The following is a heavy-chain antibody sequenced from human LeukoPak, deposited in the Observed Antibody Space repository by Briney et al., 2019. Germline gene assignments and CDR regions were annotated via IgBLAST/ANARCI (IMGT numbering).Heavy chain of an antibody. D-gene: IGHD5-12*01. CDR3: ARESRRGYTDY. CDR1: GGSFSGYY. Sequence: PSETLSLTCAVYGGSFSGYYWSWTRQPPGKGLEWIGEINHSGSTNYNPSLKSRVTISVDTSKNQFSLKLSSVTAADTAVYYCARESRRGYTDYWGQGTLVTVSS. J-gene: IGHJ4*02. CDR2: INHSGST. V-gene: IGHV4-34*01.